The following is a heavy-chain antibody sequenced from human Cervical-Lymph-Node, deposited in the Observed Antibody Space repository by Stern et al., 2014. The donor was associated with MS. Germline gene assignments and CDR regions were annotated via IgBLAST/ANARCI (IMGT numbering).Heavy chain of an antibody. CDR3: SRSSLLAAGRKSYAMDV. D-gene: IGHD3-3*01. J-gene: IGHJ6*02. Sequence: VQLVESGAELRKPGASLKVSCKASGYTFTVHYMPWVRQAPGQGLGRMGRVDPKSGATYFVQKFEARGTLNRENPLSLVYLASSKLRPDDSAVYYCSRSSLLAAGRKSYAMDVWGQGTTVTVSS. CDR1: GYTFTVHY. V-gene: IGHV1-2*06. CDR2: VDPKSGAT.